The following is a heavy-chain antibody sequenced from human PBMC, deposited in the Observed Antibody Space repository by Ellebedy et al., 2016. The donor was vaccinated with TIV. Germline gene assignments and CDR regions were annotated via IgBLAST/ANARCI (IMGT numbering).Heavy chain of an antibody. J-gene: IGHJ5*02. V-gene: IGHV3-23*01. CDR2: ISSFGGST. CDR1: GFTFSDYA. Sequence: GGSLRLSXAASGFTFSDYAFNWVRQAPGKGLEWVASISSFGGSTYYGDSVEGRFTISRDNSDNMLYLQMNSLRAEDTAVYFCAKDRVGTQAGNKFRILDTWGRGTLVTVST. CDR3: AKDRVGTQAGNKFRILDT. D-gene: IGHD1/OR15-1a*01.